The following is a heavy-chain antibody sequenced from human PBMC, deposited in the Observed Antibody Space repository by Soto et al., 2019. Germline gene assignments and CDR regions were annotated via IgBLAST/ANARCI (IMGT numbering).Heavy chain of an antibody. CDR1: GGSISSSSYY. Sequence: QLQLQESGPGLVKPSETLSLTCTVSGGSISSSSYYWGWIRQPPGKGLEWIGSIYYSGNTYYNPSLKSRVTISVDKSKNQFSLKLSSVTAADTAVYYCARSTTTVVSLGYWGQGTLVTVSS. D-gene: IGHD4-17*01. CDR3: ARSTTTVVSLGY. J-gene: IGHJ4*02. V-gene: IGHV4-39*01. CDR2: IYYSGNT.